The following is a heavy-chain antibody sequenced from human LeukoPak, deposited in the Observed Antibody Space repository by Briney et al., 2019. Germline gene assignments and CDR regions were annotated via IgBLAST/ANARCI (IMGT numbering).Heavy chain of an antibody. D-gene: IGHD4-17*01. CDR2: INHSGST. CDR1: GGSFSGYY. J-gene: IGHJ4*02. V-gene: IGHV4-34*01. CDR3: ARITHRYGDLDY. Sequence: SETLSLTCAVYGGSFSGYYWSWIRQPPGKGLEWIGEINHSGSTNYNPSLKSRVTISVDTSKNQFSLKLSSVTAADTAVYYYARITHRYGDLDYWGQGTLVTVSS.